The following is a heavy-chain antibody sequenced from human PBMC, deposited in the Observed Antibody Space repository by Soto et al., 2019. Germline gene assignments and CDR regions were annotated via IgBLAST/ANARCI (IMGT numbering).Heavy chain of an antibody. CDR2: ISAYNGNT. Sequence: GASVKVSCKASGYTFTSYGISWVRQAPGQGLEWMGWISAYNGNTNYAQKLQGRVTMTTDTSTSTAYMELRSLRSDDTAVYYCARYWSYRPHDAFDIWGQGTMVTVSS. D-gene: IGHD3-16*02. V-gene: IGHV1-18*04. CDR1: GYTFTSYG. J-gene: IGHJ3*02. CDR3: ARYWSYRPHDAFDI.